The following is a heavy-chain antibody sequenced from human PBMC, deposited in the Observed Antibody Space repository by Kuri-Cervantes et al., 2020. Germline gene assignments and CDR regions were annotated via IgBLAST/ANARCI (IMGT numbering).Heavy chain of an antibody. V-gene: IGHV3-73*01. D-gene: IGHD3-22*01. CDR2: IRSKANSYAT. CDR3: TTRITMIVGLRDY. Sequence: GRSLRLSCAASGFTFSGSAMHWVRQASGKGLEWVGRIRSKANSYATAYAASVKGRFTISRDDSKNTAYLQMNSLKTEDTAVYYCTTRITMIVGLRDYWGQGTLVTVSS. J-gene: IGHJ4*02. CDR1: GFTFSGSA.